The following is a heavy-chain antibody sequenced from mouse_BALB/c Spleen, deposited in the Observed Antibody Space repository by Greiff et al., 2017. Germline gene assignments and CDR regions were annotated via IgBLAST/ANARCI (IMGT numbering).Heavy chain of an antibody. V-gene: IGHV1-20*02. CDR2: INPYNGDT. J-gene: IGHJ3*01. CDR3: ARDYYGSTQFAY. D-gene: IGHD1-1*01. Sequence: EVKLVESGPELVKPGASVKISCKASGYSFTGYFMNWVMQSHGKSLEWIGRINPYNGDTFYNQKFKGKATLTVDKSSSTAHMELRSLASEDSAVYYCARDYYGSTQFAYWGQGTLVTVSA. CDR1: GYSFTGYF.